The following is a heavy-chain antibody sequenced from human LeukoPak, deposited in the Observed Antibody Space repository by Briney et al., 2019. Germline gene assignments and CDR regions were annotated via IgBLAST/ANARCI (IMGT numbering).Heavy chain of an antibody. CDR3: ARDYNPYCSSTSCYAGDYYYYGMDV. CDR2: INPSGGST. CDR1: GYTFTNYY. D-gene: IGHD2-2*01. Sequence: ASVKVSCKASGYTFTNYYIHWVRQAPGQGLEWMGIINPSGGSTSYAQKFQGRVTMTRDTSTSTVYMELSSLRSEDTAVYYCARDYNPYCSSTSCYAGDYYYYGMDVWGQGTTVTVSS. J-gene: IGHJ6*02. V-gene: IGHV1-46*01.